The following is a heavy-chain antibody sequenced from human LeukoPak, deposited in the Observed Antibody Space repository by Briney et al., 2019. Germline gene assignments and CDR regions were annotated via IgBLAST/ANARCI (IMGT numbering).Heavy chain of an antibody. Sequence: GASVKVSWEVCGYTLTELSMLWERQAPGKGVVWMVGFDPEYCETIYTQKFQDRVTMTEDISTDTAYMELSSLRSEDTAVYYCAIGKFTIRAFDIWGQGTMVTVSS. CDR1: GYTLTELS. CDR2: FDPEYCET. J-gene: IGHJ3*02. D-gene: IGHD5-24*01. V-gene: IGHV1-24*01. CDR3: AIGKFTIRAFDI.